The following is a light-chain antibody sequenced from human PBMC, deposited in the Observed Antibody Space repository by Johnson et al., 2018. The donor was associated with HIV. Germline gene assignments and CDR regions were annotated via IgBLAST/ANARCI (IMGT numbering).Light chain of an antibody. J-gene: IGLJ1*01. V-gene: IGLV1-51*02. CDR3: GTWDSSLGTYV. CDR1: SSNIRNNY. Sequence: QSVLTQPPSVSAAPGQKVTISCSGTSSNIRNNYVSWYQQLPGTAPKLLIYENTKRPSGIPDRFSGSKSGTSATLAITGIHTGDEADYYCGTWDSSLGTYVFGTGAKVTVL. CDR2: ENT.